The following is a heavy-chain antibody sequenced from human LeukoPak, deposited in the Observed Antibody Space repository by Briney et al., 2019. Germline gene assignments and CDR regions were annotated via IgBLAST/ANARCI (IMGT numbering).Heavy chain of an antibody. CDR1: GGSFSDYQ. Sequence: SETLSLTCAVSGGSFSDYQWNWIRQSPGKGLEWLGGISHSGTTTYNPSPKSRVTISVDTPKTQFSLKLSSVTAADAAVYYCARRLKLATPRPGDAFDIWGQGTMVTVSS. CDR3: ARRLKLATPRPGDAFDI. D-gene: IGHD1-1*01. V-gene: IGHV4-34*01. CDR2: ISHSGTT. J-gene: IGHJ3*02.